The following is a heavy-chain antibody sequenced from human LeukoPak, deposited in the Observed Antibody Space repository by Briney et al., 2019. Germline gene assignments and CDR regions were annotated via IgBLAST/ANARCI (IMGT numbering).Heavy chain of an antibody. CDR1: GFTFSSYW. V-gene: IGHV4-34*01. J-gene: IGHJ4*02. Sequence: GSLRLSCAASGFTFSSYWMSWICQPPGKGLEWIGEVSYSGHTYYNPSLRSRVTISVDSSKNQFSLKVSSVIAADTAVYYCARRSPLVAVITSHYYDYWGRGALVTVSS. CDR3: ARRSPLVAVITSHYYDY. CDR2: VSYSGHT. D-gene: IGHD2-21*01.